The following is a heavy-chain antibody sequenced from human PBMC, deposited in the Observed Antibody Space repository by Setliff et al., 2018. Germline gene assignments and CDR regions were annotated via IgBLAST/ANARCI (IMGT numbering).Heavy chain of an antibody. Sequence: PSETLSLTCTVSGGSINSGVYYWGWIRQPPGKGLEWIGRIYHGGKTYYNTSLESRLTISVDTSKNQFSLKLRSVTAADTAVYYCARTGTYRYFDSWGQGTLVTVSS. CDR3: ARTGTYRYFDS. CDR2: IYHGGKT. D-gene: IGHD1-1*01. CDR1: GGSINSGVYY. V-gene: IGHV4-39*01. J-gene: IGHJ4*02.